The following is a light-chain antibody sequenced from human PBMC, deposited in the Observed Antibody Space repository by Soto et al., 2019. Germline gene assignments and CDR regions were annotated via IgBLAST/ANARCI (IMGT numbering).Light chain of an antibody. V-gene: IGLV2-23*03. CDR3: SSYAGSSTFVA. CDR2: EGS. CDR1: SSDVGSSNL. J-gene: IGLJ2*01. Sequence: QSALTQPASVSGSPGQSITISCTGTSSDVGSSNLVSWYQQHPGRVPKLIIYEGSRRPSGISNRFSGSKSGNTASLTISGLQAEDEADYYCSSYAGSSTFVAFGGGTQLTVL.